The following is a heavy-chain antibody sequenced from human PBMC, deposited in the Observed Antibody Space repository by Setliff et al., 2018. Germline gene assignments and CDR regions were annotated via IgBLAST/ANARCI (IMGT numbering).Heavy chain of an antibody. CDR1: GFTFSSYW. CDR3: AKDRVNDGFWDFDS. D-gene: IGHD1-26*01. V-gene: IGHV3-23*01. Sequence: LRLSCATSGFTFSSYWMSWVRQAPGKGLEWVAGVIQVGSGVYADSVKGRSTISRDNSKNNFFLQINNLRAADTATYYCAKDRVNDGFWDFDSWGQGIVVTVSS. CDR2: VIQVGSG. J-gene: IGHJ5*01.